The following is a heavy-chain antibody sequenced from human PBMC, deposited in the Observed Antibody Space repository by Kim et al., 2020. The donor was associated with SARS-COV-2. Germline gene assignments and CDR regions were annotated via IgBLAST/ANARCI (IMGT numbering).Heavy chain of an antibody. V-gene: IGHV4-39*01. CDR3: FYGDYLYYFDY. J-gene: IGHJ4*02. CDR1: GGSISSSSYY. CDR2: IYYSGST. Sequence: SETLSLTCTVSGGSISSSSYYWGWIRQPPGKGLEWIGSIYYSGSTYYNPSLKSRVTISVDTSKNQFSLKLSSVTAADTAVYYCFYGDYLYYFDYWGQGTLVTVSS. D-gene: IGHD4-17*01.